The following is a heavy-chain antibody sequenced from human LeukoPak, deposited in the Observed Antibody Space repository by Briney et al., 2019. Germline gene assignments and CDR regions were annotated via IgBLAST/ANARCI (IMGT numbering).Heavy chain of an antibody. Sequence: SATLSLTCTVSGGSISSSSYYWVWIRQPPGKGLEWIATIYYSGSPYYNPSPKSRVTISVDTSNNQFSLTLSSVTAADTAMYYCARHSDYVGDSSLGTDAFDVWSRGTMVTVSS. J-gene: IGHJ3*01. V-gene: IGHV4-39*01. D-gene: IGHD4-23*01. CDR3: ARHSDYVGDSSLGTDAFDV. CDR1: GGSISSSSYY. CDR2: IYYSGSP.